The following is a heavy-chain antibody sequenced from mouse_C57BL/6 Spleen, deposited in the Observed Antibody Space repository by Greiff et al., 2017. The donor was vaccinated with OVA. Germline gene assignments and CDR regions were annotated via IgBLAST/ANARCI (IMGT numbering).Heavy chain of an antibody. CDR3: ARLITTVVATHWYFDV. CDR1: GFTFSSYG. CDR2: ISSGGSYT. Sequence: DVMLVESGGDLVKPGGSLKLSCAASGFTFSSYGMSWVRQTPDKRLEWVATISSGGSYTYYPDSVKGRFTISRDNAKNTLYLQMSSLKSEDTAMYYCARLITTVVATHWYFDVWGTGTTVTVSS. D-gene: IGHD1-1*01. J-gene: IGHJ1*03. V-gene: IGHV5-6*02.